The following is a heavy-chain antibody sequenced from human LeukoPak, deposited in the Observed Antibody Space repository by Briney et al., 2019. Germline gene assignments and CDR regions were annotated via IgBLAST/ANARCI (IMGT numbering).Heavy chain of an antibody. Sequence: ASVKVSCKASGYTFTRYDINWVGQATAQGREWMGWMNPNRGNTGYAQKLQGRVTMTRNTSISTAYMELSSLRSEDTAVYYCARGKGDSGYDFFQYYYYMDVWGKGTTVTISS. V-gene: IGHV1-8*01. J-gene: IGHJ6*03. D-gene: IGHD5-12*01. CDR1: GYTFTRYD. CDR3: ARGKGDSGYDFFQYYYYMDV. CDR2: MNPNRGNT.